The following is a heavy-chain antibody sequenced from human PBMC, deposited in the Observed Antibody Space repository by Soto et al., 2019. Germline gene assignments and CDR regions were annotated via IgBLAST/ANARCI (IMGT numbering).Heavy chain of an antibody. V-gene: IGHV4-61*08. CDR2: IYYSGST. J-gene: IGHJ4*02. CDR1: GGSVSSGDYY. CDR3: ARGVRFQTKVYYFDS. Sequence: SETLSLTCTVSGGSVSSGDYYWSWIRQPPGKGLEWIGYIYYSGSTNYNPSLKSRVSISLDTSKNSVYLQMNSLRAEDTAVYYCARGVRFQTKVYYFDSWGQGTLVTVSS. D-gene: IGHD2-21*01.